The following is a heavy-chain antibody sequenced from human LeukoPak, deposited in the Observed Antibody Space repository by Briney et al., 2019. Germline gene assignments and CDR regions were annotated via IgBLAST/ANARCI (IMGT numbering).Heavy chain of an antibody. Sequence: SETLSLTCAVYGGSLNGYYWSWIRQPPGKRLEWIGEIDHSGSTQYNPSLKSRVTISLDTSKKQFSLKLTSLTAADTAFYYCARYGMAAEGIWWFDPWGQEPWSPSPQ. CDR3: ARYGMAAEGIWWFDP. CDR2: IDHSGST. V-gene: IGHV4-34*01. D-gene: IGHD6-13*01. J-gene: IGHJ5*02. CDR1: GGSLNGYY.